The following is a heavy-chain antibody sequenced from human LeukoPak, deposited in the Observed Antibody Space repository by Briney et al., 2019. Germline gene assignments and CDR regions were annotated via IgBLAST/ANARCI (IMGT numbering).Heavy chain of an antibody. CDR2: ISSSSSYI. V-gene: IGHV3-21*03. CDR1: GFTFSSYS. Sequence: GGSLRLSCAASGFTFSSYSMNWVRQAPGKGLEWVSSISSSSSYIYYADSVKGRFTISRDNAKNSLYLQMNSLRAEDTAVYYCARDSTPYSNGWYHWGQGTLVTVSS. D-gene: IGHD6-19*01. J-gene: IGHJ5*02. CDR3: ARDSTPYSNGWYH.